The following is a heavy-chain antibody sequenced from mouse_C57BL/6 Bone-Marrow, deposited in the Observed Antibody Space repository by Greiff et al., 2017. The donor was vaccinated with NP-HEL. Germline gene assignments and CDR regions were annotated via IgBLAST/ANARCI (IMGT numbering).Heavy chain of an antibody. Sequence: QVQLQQSGAELVMPGASVKLSCKASGYTFTSYWMHWVKQRPGQGLEWIGEIDPSDSYTNYNQKFKGKSTLTVDKSSSTAYMQLSSLTSEDSAVYYCAREGGYYTWFAYWGQGTLVTVSA. CDR3: AREGGYYTWFAY. CDR2: IDPSDSYT. V-gene: IGHV1-69*01. CDR1: GYTFTSYW. J-gene: IGHJ3*01. D-gene: IGHD2-3*01.